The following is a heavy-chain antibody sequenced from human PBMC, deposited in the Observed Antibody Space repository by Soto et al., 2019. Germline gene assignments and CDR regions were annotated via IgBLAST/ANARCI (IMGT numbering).Heavy chain of an antibody. CDR1: GSTFSHHD. CDR3: AKGISSASSFDS. J-gene: IGHJ4*02. D-gene: IGHD3-22*01. CDR2: ISGSGDST. V-gene: IGHV3-23*01. Sequence: PGGSLRLSCAASGSTFSHHDMSWVRQAPGKGLEWVSAISGSGDSTHYADSVKGRFTISRDNSKNMLSLQMNSLRAEDTAVYHCAKGISSASSFDSWGQGTLVTVSS.